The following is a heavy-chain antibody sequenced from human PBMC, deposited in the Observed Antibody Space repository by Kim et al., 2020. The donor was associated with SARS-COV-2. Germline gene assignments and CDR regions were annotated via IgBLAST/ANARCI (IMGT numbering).Heavy chain of an antibody. CDR1: GFTFSAHA. CDR3: LAEIGSRRFDH. V-gene: IGHV3-30*04. CDR2: IAYDGSHI. D-gene: IGHD3-10*01. J-gene: IGHJ4*02. Sequence: GGSLRLSCAASGFTFSAHALHWVRQAPGKGLEWVALIAYDGSHISYPDSVKGRFIISRDNTKSTLYHQMNSLRPEDTAVNYCLAEIGSRRFDHWGQGTL.